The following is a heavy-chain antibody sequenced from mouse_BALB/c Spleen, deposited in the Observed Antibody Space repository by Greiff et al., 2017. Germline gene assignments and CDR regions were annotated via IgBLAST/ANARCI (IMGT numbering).Heavy chain of an antibody. V-gene: IGHV5-4*02. Sequence: ELMLVESGGGLVKPGGSLKLSCAASGFTFSDYYMYWVRQTPEKRLEWVATISDGGSYTYYPDSVKGRFTISRDNAKNNLYLQMSSLKSEDTAMYYCARDPYRYDLYWYFDVWGAGTTVTVSS. J-gene: IGHJ1*01. CDR3: ARDPYRYDLYWYFDV. CDR1: GFTFSDYY. D-gene: IGHD2-14*01. CDR2: ISDGGSYT.